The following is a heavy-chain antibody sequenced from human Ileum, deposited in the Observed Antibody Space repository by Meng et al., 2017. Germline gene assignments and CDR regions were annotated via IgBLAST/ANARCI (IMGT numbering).Heavy chain of an antibody. Sequence: QVQLQESGPGLVKPSQTLSLTCSVAGGSFSSDNYYLTWIRQTPGKGLEWIGLTYYNGSPFYNPSLRSRVTISVDTSKDQFSLKLTSVTAADTAVYYCARERRHYYGSGSFDYWGQGILVTVSS. CDR3: ARERRHYYGSGSFDY. CDR1: GGSFSSDNYY. V-gene: IGHV4-30-4*01. J-gene: IGHJ4*02. CDR2: TYYNGSP. D-gene: IGHD3-10*01.